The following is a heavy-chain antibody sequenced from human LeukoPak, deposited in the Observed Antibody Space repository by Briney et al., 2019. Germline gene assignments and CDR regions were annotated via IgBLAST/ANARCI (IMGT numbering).Heavy chain of an antibody. J-gene: IGHJ6*03. D-gene: IGHD6-19*01. CDR1: GYSISSGYY. CDR2: IYHSGGT. Sequence: SETLSLTCAVSGYSISSGYYWGWIRQPPGKGLEWIGSIYHSGGTYYNPSLKSRVTISVDTSKNQFFLKLSSVTAADTAVYYCARDAIGWYEDYYYYMDVWGKGTTVTVSS. V-gene: IGHV4-38-2*02. CDR3: ARDAIGWYEDYYYYMDV.